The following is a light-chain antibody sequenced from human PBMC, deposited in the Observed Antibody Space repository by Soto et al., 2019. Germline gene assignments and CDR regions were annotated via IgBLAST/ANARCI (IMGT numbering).Light chain of an antibody. CDR1: QSIDTW. J-gene: IGKJ1*01. Sequence: DIQMTQSPSTLSAPVGDRVTITCRASQSIDTWVAWLQQKPGKAPKLLIYRASILQSGVPARFSGSGSGTEFTLTISSLQPDDFATYYCQQYNTYWTFGQGTKV. CDR3: QQYNTYWT. V-gene: IGKV1-5*03. CDR2: RAS.